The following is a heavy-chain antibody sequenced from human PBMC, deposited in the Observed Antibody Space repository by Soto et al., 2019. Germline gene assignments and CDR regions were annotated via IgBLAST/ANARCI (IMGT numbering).Heavy chain of an antibody. CDR3: AWEEYYYGSGAFFDY. V-gene: IGHV1-69*02. J-gene: IGHJ4*02. D-gene: IGHD3-10*01. CDR1: GGTFSSYT. Sequence: QVQLVQSGAEVKKPGSSVKVSCKASGGTFSSYTISWVRQAPGQGLEWMGRIIPILGIANYAQKFQGRVTITADKSTSTADMELSSLRSEDTAVYYCAWEEYYYGSGAFFDYCGQGTLVTVSS. CDR2: IIPILGIA.